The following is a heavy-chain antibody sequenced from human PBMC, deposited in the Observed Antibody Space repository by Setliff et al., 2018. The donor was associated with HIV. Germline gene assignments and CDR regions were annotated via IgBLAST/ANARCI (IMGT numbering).Heavy chain of an antibody. Sequence: SETLSLTCAVSGYSIRSGYYWNWIRQPPGKGLEWIGYTDYSGSTNYNTSLRSRVTISLDTSKNQFSLKLNSVTAADAAVYYCARSTPSVGYISEHWGQGTLVTVSS. D-gene: IGHD5-12*01. CDR2: TDYSGST. V-gene: IGHV4-61*01. CDR3: ARSTPSVGYISEH. CDR1: GYSIRSGYY. J-gene: IGHJ4*02.